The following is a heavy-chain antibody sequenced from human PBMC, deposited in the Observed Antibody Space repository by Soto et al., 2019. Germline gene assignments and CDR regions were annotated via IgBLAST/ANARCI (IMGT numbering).Heavy chain of an antibody. J-gene: IGHJ3*02. CDR2: SIPIFGTA. CDR1: GGTFSSYA. Sequence: QVQLVQSGAEEKKPGSSVKVSCKASGGTFSSYAISWVRQSPGQKLEWMGGSIPIFGTANYAQKFQGIVTITADESTSTAYMKLSSLRSDDTAVYYCAREVKQWLDAFDIWGQETMVTVSS. V-gene: IGHV1-69*01. D-gene: IGHD6-19*01. CDR3: AREVKQWLDAFDI.